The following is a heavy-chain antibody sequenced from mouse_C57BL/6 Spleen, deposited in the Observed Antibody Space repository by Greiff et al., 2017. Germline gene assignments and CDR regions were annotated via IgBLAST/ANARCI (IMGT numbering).Heavy chain of an antibody. Sequence: QVQLQQPGAELVKPGASVKLSCKASGYTFTSYWMHWVKQRPGRGLEWIGRIDPNSGGTKYNEKFKSKATLTVDKPSSTAYMQLSSLTSGDSAVYYCAIGSDYDVDYAMDYWGQGTSVTVSS. CDR3: AIGSDYDVDYAMDY. V-gene: IGHV1-72*01. D-gene: IGHD2-4*01. CDR2: IDPNSGGT. CDR1: GYTFTSYW. J-gene: IGHJ4*01.